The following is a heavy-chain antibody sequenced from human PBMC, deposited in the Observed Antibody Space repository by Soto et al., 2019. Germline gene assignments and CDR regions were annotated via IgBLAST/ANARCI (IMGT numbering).Heavy chain of an antibody. J-gene: IGHJ4*02. CDR2: ISYDGSNK. Sequence: TGGSLRLSCAASGFTFSSYAMSWVRQAPGKGLEWVAVISYDGSNKYYADSVKGRFTISRDNSKNTLYLQMNSLRAEDTAVYYCGRDRSPGGSGSYYNGGFDYWGQGTLVSVSS. V-gene: IGHV3-30-3*01. CDR1: GFTFSSYA. D-gene: IGHD3-10*01. CDR3: GRDRSPGGSGSYYNGGFDY.